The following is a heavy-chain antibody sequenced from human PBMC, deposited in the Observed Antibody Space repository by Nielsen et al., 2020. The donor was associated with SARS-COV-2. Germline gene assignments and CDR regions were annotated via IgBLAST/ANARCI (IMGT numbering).Heavy chain of an antibody. D-gene: IGHD2-2*01. J-gene: IGHJ6*02. CDR2: IRSKAYGGTT. V-gene: IGHV3-49*03. CDR1: GFTFGDYA. CDR3: TRDRSDQLLGWLDNDYYYYGMDV. Sequence: GGSLRLSCTASGFTFGDYAMSWFRQAPGKGLEWVGFIRSKAYGGTTEYAASVKGRFTISRDDSKSIAYLQMNSLKTEDTAVYYCTRDRSDQLLGWLDNDYYYYGMDVWGQGTTVTVSS.